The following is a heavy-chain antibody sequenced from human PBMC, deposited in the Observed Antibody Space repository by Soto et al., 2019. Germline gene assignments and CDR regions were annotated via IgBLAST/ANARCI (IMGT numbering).Heavy chain of an antibody. CDR1: GFTFSSDA. CDR2: ISGSGGST. Sequence: GGSLRLSCAASGFTFSSDAMSWVRQAPGKGLEWVSAISGSGGSTYYADSVKGRCTISRDNAKNTLYLLMNTLRAQDTALYYSANFPAGGLKLRRYCIDVWGQGTTVTVSS. CDR3: ANFPAGGLKLRRYCIDV. V-gene: IGHV3-23*01. J-gene: IGHJ6*02. D-gene: IGHD1-7*01.